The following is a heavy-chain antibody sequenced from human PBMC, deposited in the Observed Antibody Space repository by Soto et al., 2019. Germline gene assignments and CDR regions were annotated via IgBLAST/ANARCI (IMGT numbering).Heavy chain of an antibody. CDR3: ARAQGYDFWSGYIFDY. J-gene: IGHJ4*02. V-gene: IGHV4-59*01. CDR2: IYYSGST. CDR1: GGSISSYY. Sequence: SETLSLTCTVSGGSISSYYWSWIRQPPGKGLEWIGYIYYSGSTNYNPSLKSRVTISVDTSKNQFSLKLSSVTAADTAVYYCARAQGYDFWSGYIFDYWGQGTLVTVSS. D-gene: IGHD3-3*01.